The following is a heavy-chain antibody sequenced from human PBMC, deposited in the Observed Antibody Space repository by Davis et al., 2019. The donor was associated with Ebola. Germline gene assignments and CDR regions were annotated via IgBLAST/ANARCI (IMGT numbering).Heavy chain of an antibody. Sequence: PGGSLRLSCAASGFTFSSYAMHWVRQAPGKGLEWVAVISYDGSNKYYADSVKGRFTISRDNSKNTLYLQMNGLRAEDTAVYYCASYSNYVDYFDYWGQGTLVTVSS. CDR2: ISYDGSNK. CDR3: ASYSNYVDYFDY. D-gene: IGHD4-11*01. V-gene: IGHV3-30-3*01. J-gene: IGHJ4*02. CDR1: GFTFSSYA.